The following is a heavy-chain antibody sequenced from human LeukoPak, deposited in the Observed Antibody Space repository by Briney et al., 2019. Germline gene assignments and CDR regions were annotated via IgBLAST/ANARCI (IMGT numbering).Heavy chain of an antibody. D-gene: IGHD4-23*01. Sequence: GGSLRLPCAASGLTFSSHWMHWVRQAPGKGLVWVSRITNDGSSTTYADSVKGRFTISRDNSKNTLYLQMNSLRAEDTAVYYCARGNGGNSDYWGQGTLVTVSS. CDR3: ARGNGGNSDY. V-gene: IGHV3-74*01. J-gene: IGHJ4*02. CDR1: GLTFSSHW. CDR2: ITNDGSST.